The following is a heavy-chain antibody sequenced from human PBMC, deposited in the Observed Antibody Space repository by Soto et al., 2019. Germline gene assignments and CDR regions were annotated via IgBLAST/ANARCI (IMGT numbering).Heavy chain of an antibody. CDR1: GGTFSSYT. V-gene: IGHV1-69*08. Sequence: QVQLVQSGAEVKKPGSSVKVSCKASGGTFSSYTISWVRQAPGQGLEWMGRIIPILGIANYAQKFQGRVTITVDKSTSTAYMELSSLRSEDTAVYYCARDCSSTSCYSLPSGYWGQGTLVTVSS. J-gene: IGHJ4*02. CDR3: ARDCSSTSCYSLPSGY. CDR2: IIPILGIA. D-gene: IGHD2-2*02.